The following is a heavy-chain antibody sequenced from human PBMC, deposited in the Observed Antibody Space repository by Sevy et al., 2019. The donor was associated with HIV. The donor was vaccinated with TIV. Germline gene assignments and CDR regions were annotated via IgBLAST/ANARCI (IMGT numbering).Heavy chain of an antibody. Sequence: GGSLRLSCAASGFTFSSYWMSWVRQAPGKGLEWVANIKQDGSEKYYVDSVKGRFTISRDNAKNSLYLQMNSLRAEDTAVYYCARNRGYSSGWLNYYYYGMDVWGQGTTVTVSS. CDR3: ARNRGYSSGWLNYYYYGMDV. D-gene: IGHD6-19*01. V-gene: IGHV3-7*01. J-gene: IGHJ6*02. CDR2: IKQDGSEK. CDR1: GFTFSSYW.